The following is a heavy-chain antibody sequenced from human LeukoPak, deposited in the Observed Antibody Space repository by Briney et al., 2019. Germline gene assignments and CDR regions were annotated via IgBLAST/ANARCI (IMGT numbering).Heavy chain of an antibody. CDR3: ARDPVEWELLLDY. D-gene: IGHD1-26*01. V-gene: IGHV3-7*01. CDR2: MNIDGSEK. CDR1: GFTFSSYW. J-gene: IGHJ4*02. Sequence: AGGSLRLSCAASGFTFSSYWMGWVRQAPGKRLEWVANMNIDGSEKYYADSAKGRFTISRDNARNSLYLQMNSLRVEDTAVYYCARDPVEWELLLDYWGQGTLVTVSS.